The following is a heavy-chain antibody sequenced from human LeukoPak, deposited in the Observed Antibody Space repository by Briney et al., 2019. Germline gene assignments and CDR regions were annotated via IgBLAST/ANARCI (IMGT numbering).Heavy chain of an antibody. V-gene: IGHV3-74*01. D-gene: IGHD6-19*01. J-gene: IGHJ4*02. CDR1: GLAFSAYK. CDR3: AKRLAMTGTYHFDY. CDR2: ISTDGYTT. Sequence: GGSLRLSCAASGLAFSAYKMHWVRQAPRKGLVWVSRISTDGYTTDYADFVQGRFTASRDNTKNTWSLEMNSLRAEDTAVYYCAKRLAMTGTYHFDYWGQGTLVTVSS.